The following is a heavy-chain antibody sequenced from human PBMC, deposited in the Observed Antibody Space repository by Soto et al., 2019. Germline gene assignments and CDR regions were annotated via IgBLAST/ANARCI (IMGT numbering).Heavy chain of an antibody. J-gene: IGHJ4*02. CDR1: GFTFSSYG. V-gene: IGHV3-30*18. D-gene: IGHD3-10*01. CDR2: ISYDGSNK. CDR3: AKGVMGVWFGARTISDFDY. Sequence: GGSLRLSCAASGFTFSSYGMHWVRQAPGKGLEWVAVISYDGSNKYYADSVKGRFTISRDNSKNTLYLQMNSLGDEDTAIYYCAKGVMGVWFGARTISDFDYWGQGALVTVSS.